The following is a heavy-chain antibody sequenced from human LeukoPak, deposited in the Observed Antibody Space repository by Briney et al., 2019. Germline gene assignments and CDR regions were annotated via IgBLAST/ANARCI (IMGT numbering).Heavy chain of an antibody. Sequence: GASVKVSCKASGGSFRTYPISWVRQAPGQGLEWMGGLSQFFRTTNYTQKFQGRLTISTDESSTTAYMELSDLRPDDTAIYYCATSGSGRSWDWFAPWGQGTPLTVSS. CDR2: LSQFFRTT. CDR1: GGSFRTYP. V-gene: IGHV1-69*05. D-gene: IGHD3-10*01. J-gene: IGHJ5*02. CDR3: ATSGSGRSWDWFAP.